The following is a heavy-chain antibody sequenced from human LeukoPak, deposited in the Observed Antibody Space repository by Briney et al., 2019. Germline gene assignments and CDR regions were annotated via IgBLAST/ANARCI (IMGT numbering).Heavy chain of an antibody. V-gene: IGHV3-15*01. Sequence: PGGSLRLSCAASGFTFSSYWMSWVRQAPGKGLEWVGRIKSKTDGGTTDYAAPVKGRFTISRDDSKNTLYLQMNSLKTEDTAVYYCTTDRSSGWYSDDYWGQGTLVTVSS. CDR2: IKSKTDGGTT. CDR1: GFTFSSYW. D-gene: IGHD6-19*01. J-gene: IGHJ4*02. CDR3: TTDRSSGWYSDDY.